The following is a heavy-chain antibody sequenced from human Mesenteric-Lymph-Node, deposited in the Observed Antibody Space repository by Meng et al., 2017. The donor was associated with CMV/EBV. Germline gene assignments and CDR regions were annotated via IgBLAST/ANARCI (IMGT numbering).Heavy chain of an antibody. CDR3: ARTQGYSYGCFDY. Sequence: FSGFSLSTSAVGVDWIRQPPRKALDWLAVIYWDDDKRYSPSLRSRLTIARDTSRNQVVLTMTNMDPVDTATYYCARTQGYSYGCFDYWGQGTLVTVSS. J-gene: IGHJ4*02. CDR2: IYWDDDK. D-gene: IGHD5-18*01. CDR1: GFSLSTSAVG. V-gene: IGHV2-5*02.